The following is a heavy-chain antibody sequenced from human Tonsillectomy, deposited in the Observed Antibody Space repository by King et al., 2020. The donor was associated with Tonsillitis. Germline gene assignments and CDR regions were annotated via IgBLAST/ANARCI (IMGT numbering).Heavy chain of an antibody. D-gene: IGHD2-2*01. J-gene: IGHJ5*02. V-gene: IGHV1-69*12. CDR1: GGTFSSYA. CDR3: AREDVVVPVDTPPA. CDR2: IIPIFGTA. Sequence: QLVQSGAEVKKPGSSVKVSCKASGGTFSSYAISWVRQAPGQGLEWMGGIIPIFGTANYAQKVQGRVTITADEPTSTAYMELSSLRSEDTAVYYCAREDVVVPVDTPPAWGQGTLVTVSS.